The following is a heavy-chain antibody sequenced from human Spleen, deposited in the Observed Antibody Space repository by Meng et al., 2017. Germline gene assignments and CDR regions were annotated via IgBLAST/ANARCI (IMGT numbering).Heavy chain of an antibody. V-gene: IGHV4-4*07. J-gene: IGHJ4*02. Sequence: SETLSLTCTVSGGSVSSYYWSWIRQPAGKGLEWIGRIYSSGSTNYTPSLRSRLTISLDTSKNQFSLKLSSVTAADTAVYYCARDLQGLRITDYWGQGTLVTVSS. D-gene: IGHD4-17*01. CDR3: ARDLQGLRITDY. CDR1: GGSVSSYY. CDR2: IYSSGST.